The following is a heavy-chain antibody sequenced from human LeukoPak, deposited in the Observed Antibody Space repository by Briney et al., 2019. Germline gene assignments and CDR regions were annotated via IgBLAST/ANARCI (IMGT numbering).Heavy chain of an antibody. J-gene: IGHJ6*02. CDR3: ARTPIYCTNGVCYSYYYYGMDV. D-gene: IGHD2-8*01. V-gene: IGHV1-46*01. CDR2: INPSGGST. CDR1: GYTFTSYY. Sequence: ASVKVSCKASGYTFTSYYMHWVRQAPGQGLEWMGIINPSGGSTSYAQKFQGRVTMTRDTSTSTVYMELSSLRSEDTAVYYCARTPIYCTNGVCYSYYYYGMDVWGQGTTVTASS.